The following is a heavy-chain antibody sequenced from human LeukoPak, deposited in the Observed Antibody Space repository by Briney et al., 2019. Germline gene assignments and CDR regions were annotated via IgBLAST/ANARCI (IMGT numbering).Heavy chain of an antibody. CDR2: ISAYNGNT. Sequence: ASVKVSCKASGYTFSIYGISWVRQAPGQGLEWMGWISAYNGNTNYAQKLQGRVTMTTDTSTSTDYMELRSLRSDDTAVYYCARDLLAVAGLNYFDYWGQGTLVTVSS. V-gene: IGHV1-18*01. D-gene: IGHD6-19*01. CDR1: GYTFSIYG. CDR3: ARDLLAVAGLNYFDY. J-gene: IGHJ4*02.